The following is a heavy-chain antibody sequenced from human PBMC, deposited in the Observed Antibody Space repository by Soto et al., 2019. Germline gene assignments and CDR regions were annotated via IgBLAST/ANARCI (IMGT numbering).Heavy chain of an antibody. D-gene: IGHD3-10*01. CDR3: ARHPGVLLWFGEFNYGMDV. CDR2: INPSGGST. V-gene: IGHV1-46*01. Sequence: ASVKVSCKASGYTFTSYYMHWVRQAPGQGLEWMGIINPSGGSTSYAQKFQGRVTMTRDTSTSTVYMELSSLRSEDTAVYYCARHPGVLLWFGEFNYGMDVWGQGTTVTVSS. J-gene: IGHJ6*02. CDR1: GYTFTSYY.